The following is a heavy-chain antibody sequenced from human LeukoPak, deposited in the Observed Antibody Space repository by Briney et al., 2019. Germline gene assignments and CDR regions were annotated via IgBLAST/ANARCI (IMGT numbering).Heavy chain of an antibody. CDR3: ARDSSDIRSLIAH. Sequence: ASVKVSCKTSGYIFTSNYIHWLRQAPGQGLEWMGIKNPTTDGTSYAQRFQDRVTLTMDTSTRTVYMELSSLRSEDTAVYYCARDSSDIRSLIAHWGQGTLVTVSS. D-gene: IGHD2-15*01. CDR2: KNPTTDGT. J-gene: IGHJ1*01. V-gene: IGHV1-46*01. CDR1: GYIFTSNY.